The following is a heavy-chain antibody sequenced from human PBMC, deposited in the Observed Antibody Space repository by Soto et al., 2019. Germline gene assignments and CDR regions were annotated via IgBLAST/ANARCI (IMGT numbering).Heavy chain of an antibody. Sequence: ASVKVSCKXSGYIFTNNDVSWVRQATGQGLEWMGWMNPGSGDTGYAQKFQGRVTMTRDISIATAYMELSSLRSDDTAIYYCARMAAFGSLNWFDPWGQGTLVTVSS. CDR2: MNPGSGDT. V-gene: IGHV1-8*01. CDR1: GYIFTNND. CDR3: ARMAAFGSLNWFDP. D-gene: IGHD3-10*01. J-gene: IGHJ5*02.